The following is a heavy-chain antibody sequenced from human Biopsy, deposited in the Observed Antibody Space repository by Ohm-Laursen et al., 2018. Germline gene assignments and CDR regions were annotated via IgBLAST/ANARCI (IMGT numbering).Heavy chain of an antibody. J-gene: IGHJ6*02. CDR1: SASINLYY. D-gene: IGHD2-8*02. V-gene: IGHV4-59*01. CDR2: INHSGHT. CDR3: ARDRIAYCTATSCDNLGLDV. Sequence: SDTLSLTCTVSSASINLYYWGWIRQSPGKGLEWIGYINHSGHTNYNPSLKSRLTMSVDTSKNQFSLKLTSVTAADTAVYYCARDRIAYCTATSCDNLGLDVWGQGTTVTVSS.